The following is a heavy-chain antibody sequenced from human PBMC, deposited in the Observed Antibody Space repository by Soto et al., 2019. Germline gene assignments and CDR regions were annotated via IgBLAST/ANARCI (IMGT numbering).Heavy chain of an antibody. CDR1: GFTFSSYG. V-gene: IGHV3-30*18. J-gene: IGHJ5*02. Sequence: QVQLVESGGGVVQPGRSLRLSCAASGFTFSSYGMHWVRQAPGKGLEWVAVISYDGSNKYYADSVKGRFTISRDNSKNTLYLQMNSLRAEDTAVYYCAKDTGSGSYFNWFDPWGQGTLVTVSS. D-gene: IGHD1-26*01. CDR2: ISYDGSNK. CDR3: AKDTGSGSYFNWFDP.